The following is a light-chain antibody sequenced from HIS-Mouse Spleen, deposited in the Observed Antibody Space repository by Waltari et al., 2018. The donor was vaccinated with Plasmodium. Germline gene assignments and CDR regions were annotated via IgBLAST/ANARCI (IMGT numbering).Light chain of an antibody. CDR3: YSTDSSGNHRV. V-gene: IGLV3-10*01. Sequence: SYELTQPPSASVSPGQTARITCSGDALPNKSADWYQQKSGQAPVLVIYEDSKRPSGIPERFSGSSSGTMATLTISGAQVEDEADYYCYSTDSSGNHRVFGGGTKLTVL. CDR1: ALPNKS. CDR2: EDS. J-gene: IGLJ3*02.